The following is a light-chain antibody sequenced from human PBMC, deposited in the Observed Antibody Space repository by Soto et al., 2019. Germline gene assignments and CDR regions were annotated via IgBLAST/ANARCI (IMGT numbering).Light chain of an antibody. Sequence: DIQMTQSPSSLSASVGDRVTITCRASQAISSWLAWYQQKPGKAPRLLIYAASNLQSGVPSRFSGSGSGTDFTLTISSLQSEDFATYYCQQANSFPLNFGGGTKV. J-gene: IGKJ4*01. V-gene: IGKV1D-12*01. CDR1: QAISSW. CDR3: QQANSFPLN. CDR2: AAS.